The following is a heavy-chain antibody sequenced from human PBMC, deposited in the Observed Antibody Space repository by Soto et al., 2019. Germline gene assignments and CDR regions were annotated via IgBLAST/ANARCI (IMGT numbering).Heavy chain of an antibody. CDR3: ARVDSSSWYPFDY. D-gene: IGHD6-13*01. J-gene: IGHJ4*02. CDR1: GGSITSYF. CDR2: IYYRGST. Sequence: PSETLSLTCTVSGGSITSYFWSWIRQPPGKGLEWIGYIYYRGSTTYSPSLKSRVTISLDTPKKQFSLELSSVTAADTAVYYCARVDSSSWYPFDYWGQGTLVTVSS. V-gene: IGHV4-59*12.